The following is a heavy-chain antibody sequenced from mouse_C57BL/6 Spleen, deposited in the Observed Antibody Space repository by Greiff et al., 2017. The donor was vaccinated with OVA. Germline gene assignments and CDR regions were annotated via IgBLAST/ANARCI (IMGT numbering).Heavy chain of an antibody. V-gene: IGHV5-17*01. CDR1: GFTFSDYG. D-gene: IGHD3-3*01. Sequence: EVKVVESGGGLVKPGGSLKLSCAASGFTFSDYGMHWVRQAPEKGLEWVAYISSGSSTIYYADTVKGRFTISRDNAKNTLFLQMTSLRSEDTAMYYCARQPRGAMDYWGQGTSVTVYS. CDR3: ARQPRGAMDY. J-gene: IGHJ4*01. CDR2: ISSGSSTI.